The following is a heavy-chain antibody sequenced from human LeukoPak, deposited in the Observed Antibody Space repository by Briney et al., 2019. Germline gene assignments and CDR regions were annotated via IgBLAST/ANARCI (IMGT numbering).Heavy chain of an antibody. CDR3: AKHSSSSNYYYGMDV. CDR1: GFPFSSYG. V-gene: IGHV3-30*18. D-gene: IGHD6-6*01. CDR2: ISYDGSNN. J-gene: IGHJ6*02. Sequence: GGSLRLSCAASGFPFSSYGIHWVRQAPGKGLDWVAFISYDGSNNYYADSVKGRFTISRDNSKNTLYLQMNSLRAEDTAVYYCAKHSSSSNYYYGMDVWGPGTTVTVSS.